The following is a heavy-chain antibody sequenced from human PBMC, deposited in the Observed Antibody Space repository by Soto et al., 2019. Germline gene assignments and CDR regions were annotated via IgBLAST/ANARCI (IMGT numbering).Heavy chain of an antibody. Sequence: SETLSPTCTVSGGSISSGGYYCSWIRQHPGKGLEWIGYIYYSVSTYYNPSLKSRVTISVDTSKNQFSLKLSSVTAADTAVYYCATTIKRTYYDILTGYYSGPFGYWGQGTLVTVSS. D-gene: IGHD3-9*01. CDR1: GGSISSGGYY. V-gene: IGHV4-31*03. CDR2: IYYSVST. J-gene: IGHJ4*02. CDR3: ATTIKRTYYDILTGYYSGPFGY.